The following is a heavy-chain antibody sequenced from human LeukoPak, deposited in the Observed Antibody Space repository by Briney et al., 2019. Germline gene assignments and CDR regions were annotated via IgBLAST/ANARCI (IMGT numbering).Heavy chain of an antibody. CDR1: GFTFSTYS. CDR2: ISSSTTNI. J-gene: IGHJ6*03. D-gene: IGHD5/OR15-5a*01. CDR3: ARNPLYGYKGYFYYYTDV. Sequence: GGSLRLSCAASGFTFSTYSMNWVRQAPGKGLEWVSYISSSTTNIYYADSVKGRFTISRDNAKNSLYLQMNSLRAEDTAVYYCARNPLYGYKGYFYYYTDVWGKGTTVTVSS. V-gene: IGHV3-48*01.